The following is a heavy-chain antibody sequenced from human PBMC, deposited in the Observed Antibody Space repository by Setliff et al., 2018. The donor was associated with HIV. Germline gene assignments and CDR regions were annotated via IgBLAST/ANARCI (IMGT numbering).Heavy chain of an antibody. J-gene: IGHJ4*02. Sequence: TSETLSLTCTVSGGTISSGEYYWSWIRQPPGKGLEWIGYIYYTGTTYYNPSLQSRVSISLHTSKNQFSLKLSSVTAADTAVYYCARDTIAVAATDYFDYWGQGTLVTVSS. CDR3: ARDTIAVAATDYFDY. D-gene: IGHD6-19*01. V-gene: IGHV4-31*03. CDR1: GGTISSGEYY. CDR2: IYYTGTT.